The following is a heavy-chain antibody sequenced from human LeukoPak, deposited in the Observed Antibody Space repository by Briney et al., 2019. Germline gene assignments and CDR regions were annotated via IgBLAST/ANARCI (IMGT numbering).Heavy chain of an antibody. Sequence: GASVKVSCKASGYTFTGYYMHWVRQHPGQGLEWMGWINPNSGGTNYAQKFQGRVTMTRDTSISTAYMELSRLRSDDTAVYYCASDWGLSQLEYCSNANCYMGAFDISGQGTMVTVSS. CDR1: GYTFTGYY. D-gene: IGHD2-2*02. CDR3: ASDWGLSQLEYCSNANCYMGAFDI. CDR2: INPNSGGT. J-gene: IGHJ3*02. V-gene: IGHV1-2*02.